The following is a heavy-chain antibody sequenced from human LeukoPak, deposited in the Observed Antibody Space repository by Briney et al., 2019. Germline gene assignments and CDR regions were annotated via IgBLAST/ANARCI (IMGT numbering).Heavy chain of an antibody. CDR3: AGVDV. CDR1: GVTVNIKY. J-gene: IGHJ6*02. V-gene: IGHV3-66*02. CDR2: INSGGSK. Sequence: GGSLSLPCVVSGVTVNIKYMTCVRQAPGKGLECVSVINSGGSKYYAGSVKGRFTISRDNSKNTLYLQMNSLRAEDTAVYYSAGVDVWGQGTTVTVSS.